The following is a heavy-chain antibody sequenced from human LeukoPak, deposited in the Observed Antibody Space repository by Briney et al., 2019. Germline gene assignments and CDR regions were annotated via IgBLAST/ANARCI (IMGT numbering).Heavy chain of an antibody. CDR2: IIPILGIA. Sequence: ASVKVSCKASGGTFSSYAISWVRQAPGQGLEWMGRIIPILGIANYAQKFQGRVTITADKSTSTAYMELSSLRSEDTAVYYCARVPSTVTTSYYYYGMDVWGQGTRVTVSS. J-gene: IGHJ6*02. CDR3: ARVPSTVTTSYYYYGMDV. D-gene: IGHD4-17*01. CDR1: GGTFSSYA. V-gene: IGHV1-69*04.